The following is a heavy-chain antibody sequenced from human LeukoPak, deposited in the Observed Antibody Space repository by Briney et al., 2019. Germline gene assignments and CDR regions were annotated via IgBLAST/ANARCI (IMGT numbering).Heavy chain of an antibody. CDR3: AREVGGYWGMAV. V-gene: IGHV4-30-4*01. CDR1: GGSISSGDYY. D-gene: IGHD2-21*01. J-gene: IGHJ6*02. CDR2: IYYSGST. Sequence: SETLSLTCTVSGGSISSGDYYWSWIRQPPGKGLEWIGYIYYSGSTYYNPSLKSRVTISVDTSKNQFSLKLSSVTAADTAVYYCAREVGGYWGMAVWGQGTTVTVSS.